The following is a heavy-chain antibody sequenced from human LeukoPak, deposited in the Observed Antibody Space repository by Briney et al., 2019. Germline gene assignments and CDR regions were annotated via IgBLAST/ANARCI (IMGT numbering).Heavy chain of an antibody. D-gene: IGHD6-19*01. Sequence: KSGGSLRRSCAASGFTFSSYSMNWVRQAPGKGLEWVSSISSSSSYIYYADSVEGRFTIYRDNAKNSLHLQMNSLRAEDTAVYYCAREYEQWPYRSYYMDVWGKGTTVTVSS. J-gene: IGHJ6*03. V-gene: IGHV3-21*01. CDR1: GFTFSSYS. CDR2: ISSSSSYI. CDR3: AREYEQWPYRSYYMDV.